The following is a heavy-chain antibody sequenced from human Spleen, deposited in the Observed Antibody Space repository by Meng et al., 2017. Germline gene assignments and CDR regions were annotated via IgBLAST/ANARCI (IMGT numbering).Heavy chain of an antibody. D-gene: IGHD6-19*01. Sequence: QGQLQESGPGLVKPSETLSLTCTVSGGSLSRSYWSWIRQPPGKGLEWIGYMYYSGSSKYNPSLKSRVIISVDTSKNQFSLTLSSVTAADTAVYYCARQWLQNWFDPWGQGILVTVSS. CDR1: GGSLSRSY. CDR2: MYYSGSS. J-gene: IGHJ5*02. V-gene: IGHV4-59*01. CDR3: ARQWLQNWFDP.